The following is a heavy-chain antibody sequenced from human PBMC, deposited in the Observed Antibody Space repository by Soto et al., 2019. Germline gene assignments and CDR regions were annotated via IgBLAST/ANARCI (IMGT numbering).Heavy chain of an antibody. CDR3: ARGPITFGGVIVRPFDY. D-gene: IGHD3-16*02. Sequence: PSETLSLTCAVYGGSFSGYYWSWIRQPPGKGLEWIGEINRSGSTNYNPSLKSRVTISVDTSKNQFSLKLSSVTAADTAVYYCARGPITFGGVIVRPFDYWGQGTLVTVSS. V-gene: IGHV4-34*01. CDR1: GGSFSGYY. CDR2: INRSGST. J-gene: IGHJ4*02.